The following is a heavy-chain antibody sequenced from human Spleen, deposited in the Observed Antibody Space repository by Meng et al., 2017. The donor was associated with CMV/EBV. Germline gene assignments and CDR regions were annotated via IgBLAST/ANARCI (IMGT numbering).Heavy chain of an antibody. D-gene: IGHD2-2*01. CDR1: GFTFSSYS. V-gene: IGHV4-34*01. Sequence: ESLKISCAASGFTFSSYSMNWVRQAPGKGLEWIGEINHSGSTNYNPSLKSRVTISVDTSKNQFSLKLSSVTAADTAVYYCARVHWRVPAANYYYGMDVWGQGTTVTVSS. CDR2: INHSGST. J-gene: IGHJ6*02. CDR3: ARVHWRVPAANYYYGMDV.